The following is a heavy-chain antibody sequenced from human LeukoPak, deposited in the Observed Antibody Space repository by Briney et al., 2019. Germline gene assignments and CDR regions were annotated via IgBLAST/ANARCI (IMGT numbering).Heavy chain of an antibody. CDR2: IWYDGSNK. J-gene: IGHJ2*01. V-gene: IGHV3-33*01. D-gene: IGHD4-17*01. CDR3: ARDWGYGDYLYWYFDL. CDR1: GFTFSSYG. Sequence: GGSLRLSCAASGFTFSSYGMHWVRQAPGKGLEWVAVIWYDGSNKYDADSVKGRFTISRDNSKNTLYLQMNSLRAEDTAVYYCARDWGYGDYLYWYFDLWGRGTLVTVSS.